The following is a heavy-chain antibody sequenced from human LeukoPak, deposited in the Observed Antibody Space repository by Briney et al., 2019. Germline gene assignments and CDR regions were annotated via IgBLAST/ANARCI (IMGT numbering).Heavy chain of an antibody. CDR3: AKDGSGGGWKWFDP. CDR2: ISGSGSST. D-gene: IGHD2-15*01. J-gene: IGHJ5*02. Sequence: PGGSLRLSCAASGFTFSTYAMSWVRQAPGKGLEWVSVISGSGSSTYYADSVKGRFTISRDNSKNTLYLQMNSLRAEDTAVYYCAKDGSGGGWKWFDPWGQGTLVTVSS. CDR1: GFTFSTYA. V-gene: IGHV3-23*01.